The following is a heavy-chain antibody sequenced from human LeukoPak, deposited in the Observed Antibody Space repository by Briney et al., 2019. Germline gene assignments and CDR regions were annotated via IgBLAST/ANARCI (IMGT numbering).Heavy chain of an antibody. CDR3: ARESDPTSVDY. CDR2: IIPILGIA. J-gene: IGHJ4*02. D-gene: IGHD2-21*02. V-gene: IGHV1-69*04. Sequence: SPKVSCKASGVTFSSYAISSVRQAPGQGLEWMGRIIPILGIANYAQKFQGRVTITADKSPSTAYMELSSLRSEDTAVYYCARESDPTSVDYWAREPWSPSPQ. CDR1: GVTFSSYA.